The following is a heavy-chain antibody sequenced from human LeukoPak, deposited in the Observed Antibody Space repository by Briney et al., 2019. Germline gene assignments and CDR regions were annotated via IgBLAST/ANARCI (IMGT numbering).Heavy chain of an antibody. V-gene: IGHV3-7*01. CDR3: ARDGYCSSTSCYKSPWFDP. CDR1: GFTFSSYW. D-gene: IGHD2-2*02. Sequence: GGSLRLSCAASGFTFSSYWMSWVRQAPGKGLEGVANIKQDGSEKYYVDSVKGRFTISRDNAKNSLYLQMNSLRAEDTAVYYCARDGYCSSTSCYKSPWFDPWGQETLVTVSS. J-gene: IGHJ5*02. CDR2: IKQDGSEK.